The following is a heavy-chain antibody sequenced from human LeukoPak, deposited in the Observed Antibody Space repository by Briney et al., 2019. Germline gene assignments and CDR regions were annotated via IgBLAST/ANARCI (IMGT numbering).Heavy chain of an antibody. D-gene: IGHD3-10*01. J-gene: IGHJ3*02. Sequence: ASVKVSCKASGYTFTSYGISWVRQAPGQGLEWMGWISAYNGNTNYAQKLQGRVTMTTDTSTSTAYMELRSLRSDDTAVYYCAREDPITMVRGVTYAFDIGGQGTRSPSLQ. V-gene: IGHV1-18*01. CDR1: GYTFTSYG. CDR2: ISAYNGNT. CDR3: AREDPITMVRGVTYAFDI.